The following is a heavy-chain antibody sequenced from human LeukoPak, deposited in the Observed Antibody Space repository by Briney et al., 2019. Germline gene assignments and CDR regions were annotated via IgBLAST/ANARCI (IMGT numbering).Heavy chain of an antibody. D-gene: IGHD3-16*01. Sequence: GGSLRLSCAASGFTFSSYAMSWVRQAPGKGLEWVSGISPSGDITYYTDSVRGRFTISRDNFKNTLSLQVNSLRAEDTAMYYCAKDDDWGRYKHWGQGTLVTVSS. CDR2: ISPSGDIT. J-gene: IGHJ1*01. V-gene: IGHV3-23*01. CDR3: AKDDDWGRYKH. CDR1: GFTFSSYA.